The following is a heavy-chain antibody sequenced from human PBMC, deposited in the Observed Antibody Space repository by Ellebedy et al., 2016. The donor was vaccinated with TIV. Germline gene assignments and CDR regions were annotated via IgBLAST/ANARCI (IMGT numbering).Heavy chain of an antibody. D-gene: IGHD6-19*01. Sequence: GESLKISCAVSGFTFSSYWMHWVRQAPGKGLVWVSRINSDGSITGYADSVKGRFTISRDNAKNILYLQMDRLRAEDTAVYYCARVRAVAGTSFDYWGQGTLVTVSS. J-gene: IGHJ4*02. CDR1: GFTFSSYW. V-gene: IGHV3-74*01. CDR3: ARVRAVAGTSFDY. CDR2: INSDGSIT.